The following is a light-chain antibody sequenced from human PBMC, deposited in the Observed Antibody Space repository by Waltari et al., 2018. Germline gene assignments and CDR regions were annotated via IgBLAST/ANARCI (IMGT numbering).Light chain of an antibody. CDR2: QAT. CDR3: QAWDTISAG. V-gene: IGLV3-1*01. CDR1: QLGNKY. Sequence: SYELTQPPSVSVSPGQTASITCSGDQLGNKYVSWYQQKPGQSPVLIIYQATKRPSGIPERLSGSNAGNTATLTISGTQVMDEGDYYCQAWDTISAGLGGGTKLTVL. J-gene: IGLJ2*01.